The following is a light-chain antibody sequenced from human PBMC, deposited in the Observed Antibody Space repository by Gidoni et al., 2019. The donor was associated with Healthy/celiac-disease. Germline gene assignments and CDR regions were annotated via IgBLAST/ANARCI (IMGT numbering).Light chain of an antibody. V-gene: IGKV1-5*03. CDR3: QQYNSYSRT. J-gene: IGKJ1*01. CDR2: KAS. Sequence: DIQMTQSLSTLSASVGDRVTITCRASQSISSWLAWDQQKPGKAPKLLIYKASSLESGVPSRFSGSGSGTEFTLTISSLQPDDFATYYCQQYNSYSRTFGQGTKVEIK. CDR1: QSISSW.